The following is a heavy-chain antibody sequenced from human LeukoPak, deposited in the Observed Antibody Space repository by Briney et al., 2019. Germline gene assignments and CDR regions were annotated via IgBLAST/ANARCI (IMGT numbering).Heavy chain of an antibody. CDR3: ARDSSGIYWSGPSCYWQYFDY. CDR1: AFTFSNHA. J-gene: IGHJ4*02. Sequence: GGSLRLSCAATAFTFSNHAMHWVRQAPGKGLEWVAVISYDGSNKHHADSVKGRFTISRDNSKNTLFLQMNSLKPEDTAVYYCARDSSGIYWSGPSCYWQYFDYWGQGTLVTVSS. V-gene: IGHV3-30*04. D-gene: IGHD2-2*01. CDR2: ISYDGSNK.